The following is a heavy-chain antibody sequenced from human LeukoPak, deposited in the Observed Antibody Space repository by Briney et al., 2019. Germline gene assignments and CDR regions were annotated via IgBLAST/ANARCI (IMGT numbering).Heavy chain of an antibody. V-gene: IGHV1-69*05. CDR3: ARAAVLSSGRYNWFDP. J-gene: IGHJ5*02. CDR2: IIPIFGTA. D-gene: IGHD2-15*01. CDR1: GGTFSFCA. Sequence: ASVKVSCKASGGTFSFCAISWVRQAPGQGLEWMGGIIPIFGTANYAQKFQGRVTITTDESTSTAYMELSSLRSEDTAVYYCARAAVLSSGRYNWFDPWGQGTLVTVSS.